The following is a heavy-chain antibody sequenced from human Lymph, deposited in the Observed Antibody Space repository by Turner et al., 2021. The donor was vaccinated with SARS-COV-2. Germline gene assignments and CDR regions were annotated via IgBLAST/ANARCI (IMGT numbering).Heavy chain of an antibody. CDR3: ARDSPCCGRTSCYDP. J-gene: IGHJ5*02. V-gene: IGHV1-69*10. D-gene: IGHD2-2*01. Sequence: QVQLVQSGAEVNTPWSSVKVSCSASGGTCSSYASTWVRQAPGQGLEWMGDINHTVATANNAYKNQGRITIAANKTTKTAHREPSRLGSETAAEYYCARDSPCCGRTSCYDPWGQGTLVTVSS. CDR1: GGTCSSYA. CDR2: INHTVATA.